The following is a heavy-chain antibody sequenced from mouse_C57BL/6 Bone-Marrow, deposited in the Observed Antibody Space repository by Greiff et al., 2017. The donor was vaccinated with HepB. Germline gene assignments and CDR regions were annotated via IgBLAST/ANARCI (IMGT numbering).Heavy chain of an antibody. CDR2: IYPTDSDT. CDR1: GYTFTSYW. V-gene: IGHV1-52*01. D-gene: IGHD1-1*01. CDR3: ARWGYGSSYWYFEV. J-gene: IGHJ1*03. Sequence: VQLQQPGAELVRPGSSVKLSCKASGYTFTSYWMHWVKQRPIQGLEWIGNIYPTDSDTNYNKKFKDKATLTVDKSSSTAYMQLSSLTSEDSAVYYCARWGYGSSYWYFEVWGTGTTVTVSS.